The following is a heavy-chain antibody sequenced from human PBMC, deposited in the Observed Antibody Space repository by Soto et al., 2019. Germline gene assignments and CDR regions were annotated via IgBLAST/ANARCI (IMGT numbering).Heavy chain of an antibody. V-gene: IGHV4-39*01. CDR1: GGSISSSSYY. J-gene: IGHJ3*02. CDR2: IYYSGST. Sequence: SETLSLTCTVSGGSISSSSYYWGWIRQPPGKGLEWFGSIYYSGSTYYNPSLKSRFTISVDTSKNQFSLRLSSVTAADTAVYYCARQTGEDDAFDIWGQGTMVTVSS. CDR3: ARQTGEDDAFDI. D-gene: IGHD7-27*01.